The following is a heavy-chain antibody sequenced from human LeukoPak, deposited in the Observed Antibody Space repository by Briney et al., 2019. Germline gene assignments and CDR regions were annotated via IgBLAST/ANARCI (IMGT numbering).Heavy chain of an antibody. CDR2: IYYNRST. CDR1: GGSISGYY. V-gene: IGHV4-59*08. CDR3: ARHYGYDSSGYQHDAFDI. D-gene: IGHD3-22*01. J-gene: IGHJ3*02. Sequence: SETLSLTCTVSGGSISGYYWMWLPQPPGKGREGRMYIYYNRSTNYNPHLKSRVTISIAKSKNHFSLKLSSGTAADTAVYYCARHYGYDSSGYQHDAFDIWGQGTMVTVSS.